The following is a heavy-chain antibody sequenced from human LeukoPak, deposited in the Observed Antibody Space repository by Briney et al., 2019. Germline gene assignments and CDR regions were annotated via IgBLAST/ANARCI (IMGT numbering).Heavy chain of an antibody. CDR2: FNSDTGNT. CDR3: VRGGPNKSGWTLDY. Sequence: ASVKVSCKGSGYTLTNYAIHWVRQAPGQRLEWMGWFNSDTGNTEYSQKFQGRVTISRDTSANTAYMELNRLRPEDTAVFYCVRGGPNKSGWTLDYWGQGTLVTVSS. V-gene: IGHV1-3*01. J-gene: IGHJ4*02. D-gene: IGHD6-19*01. CDR1: GYTLTNYA.